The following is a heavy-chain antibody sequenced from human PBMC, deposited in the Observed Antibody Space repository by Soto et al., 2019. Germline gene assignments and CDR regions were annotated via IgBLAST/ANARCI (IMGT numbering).Heavy chain of an antibody. CDR1: GGSISSYY. CDR2: IYYSGST. D-gene: IGHD6-19*01. Sequence: PWETLSLTGTVSGGSISSYYWSWIRQPPGKGLEWIGYIYYSGSTNYNPSLKSRVTISVDTSKNQFSLKLSSVTAADTAVYYCASLPPTGSRAVADDYWGQGTLVTVSS. J-gene: IGHJ4*02. CDR3: ASLPPTGSRAVADDY. V-gene: IGHV4-59*01.